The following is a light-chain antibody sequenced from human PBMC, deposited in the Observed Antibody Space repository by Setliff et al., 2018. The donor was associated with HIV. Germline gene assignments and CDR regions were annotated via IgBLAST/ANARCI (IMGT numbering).Light chain of an antibody. J-gene: IGLJ1*01. V-gene: IGLV2-8*01. CDR3: SSYAGSNIYV. CDR1: SGGVGGYDY. Sequence: QSVLTQPPSASGSPGQSVTVSCTGTSGGVGGYDYVSWYQQHPGKAPKLMIYEVNKRPSGVPDRFSGSKSGDTASLTVSGLQADDEADYFCSSYAGSNIYVFGTGTKGTV. CDR2: EVN.